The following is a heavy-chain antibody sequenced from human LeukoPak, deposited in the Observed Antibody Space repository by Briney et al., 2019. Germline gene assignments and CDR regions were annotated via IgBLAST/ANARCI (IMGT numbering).Heavy chain of an antibody. CDR1: GGSFSGYY. CDR2: INHSGST. V-gene: IGHV4-34*01. Sequence: SETLSLTRAVYGGSFSGYYWSWIRQPPGKGLEWIGEINHSGSTNYNPSLKSRVTISVDTSKNQFSLKLSSVTAADTAVYYCARGARRKMYSSGCHFDYWGQGTLVTVPS. CDR3: ARGARRKMYSSGCHFDY. J-gene: IGHJ4*02. D-gene: IGHD6-19*01.